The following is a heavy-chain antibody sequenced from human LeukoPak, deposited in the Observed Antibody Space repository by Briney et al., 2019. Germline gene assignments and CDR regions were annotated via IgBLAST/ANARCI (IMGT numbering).Heavy chain of an antibody. V-gene: IGHV1-46*01. CDR3: ARFYYYDSSGTHALDP. Sequence: ASVKVSCKASGYTFTSYYMHWVRQAPGQGLEWMGIINPSGGSTSYAQKFQGRVTVTRDTSTSTVYMELSSLRSEDTAVYYCARFYYYDSSGTHALDPWGQGTLVTVSS. J-gene: IGHJ5*02. CDR1: GYTFTSYY. CDR2: INPSGGST. D-gene: IGHD3-22*01.